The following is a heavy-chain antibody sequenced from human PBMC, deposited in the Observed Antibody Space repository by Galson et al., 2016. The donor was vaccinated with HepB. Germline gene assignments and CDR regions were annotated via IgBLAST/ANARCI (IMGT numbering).Heavy chain of an antibody. V-gene: IGHV1-46*01. J-gene: IGHJ4*02. CDR1: GFTLSKYY. CDR3: VRAQDQDFDT. CDR2: VSRTDGSA. Sequence: SVKVSCKAVGFTLSKYYTRWVRQTPGQGLQWMGIVSRTDGSANYEQNFQGRVTMTRDTSTNTLYMEVSSLTSEDTAVYYCVRAQDQDFDTWGQGTLVTVSS. D-gene: IGHD2-2*01.